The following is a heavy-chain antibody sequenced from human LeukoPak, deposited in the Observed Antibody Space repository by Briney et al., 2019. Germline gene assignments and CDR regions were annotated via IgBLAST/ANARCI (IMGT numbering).Heavy chain of an antibody. V-gene: IGHV3-21*01. CDR2: ISSSSSYI. CDR1: GFTFSSYS. D-gene: IGHD3-3*01. J-gene: IGHJ4*02. CDR3: ARGVWSGSHSPVDY. Sequence: GGSLRLSCAASGFTFSSYSMNWVRQAPGKGLEWVSSISSSSSYIYYADSVKGRFTISRDNAKNSLYLQMNSLRAGDTAVYYCARGVWSGSHSPVDYWGQGTLVTVSS.